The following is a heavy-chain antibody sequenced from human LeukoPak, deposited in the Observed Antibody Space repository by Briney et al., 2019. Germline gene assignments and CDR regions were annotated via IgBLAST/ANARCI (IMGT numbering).Heavy chain of an antibody. J-gene: IGHJ6*02. D-gene: IGHD1-1*01. Sequence: ASVKVSCKASGYTFTSYGISWVRQAPGQGLEWMGWISAYNGNTNYAQKLQGRVTMTTDTSTSTAYMELRSLRSEDTAVYYCAREQHYYYYYGMDVWGQGTTVTVSS. V-gene: IGHV1-18*01. CDR2: ISAYNGNT. CDR3: AREQHYYYYYGMDV. CDR1: GYTFTSYG.